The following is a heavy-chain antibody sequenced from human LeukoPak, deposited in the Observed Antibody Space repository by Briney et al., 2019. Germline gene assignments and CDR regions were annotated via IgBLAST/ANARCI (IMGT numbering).Heavy chain of an antibody. J-gene: IGHJ4*02. CDR3: ATGVVTGTSR. V-gene: IGHV3-15*01. CDR2: IRSKTEGETK. CDR1: GLTLSNAW. Sequence: GGSLRLSCAASGLTLSNAWMSWVRQAPGKGLEWVACIRSKTEGETKEYAASVKGRFTISRDDSRSRLYLQMNSLKTEDTAVYYCATGVVTGTSRWGQGTLVTVSS. D-gene: IGHD1-1*01.